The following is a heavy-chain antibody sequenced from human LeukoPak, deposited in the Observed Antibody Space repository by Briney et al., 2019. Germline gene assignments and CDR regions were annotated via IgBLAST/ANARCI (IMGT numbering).Heavy chain of an antibody. J-gene: IGHJ6*03. CDR3: ASMVRGVTGYYMDV. D-gene: IGHD3-10*01. CDR2: IYHSGST. CDR1: GYSISSGYY. V-gene: IGHV4-38-2*02. Sequence: PPETLSLTCTVSGYSISSGYYWGWIRQPPGKGLEWIGSIYHSGSTYYNPSLKSRVTISVDTSKNQFSLKLSSVTAADTAVYYCASMVRGVTGYYMDVWGKGTTVTVSS.